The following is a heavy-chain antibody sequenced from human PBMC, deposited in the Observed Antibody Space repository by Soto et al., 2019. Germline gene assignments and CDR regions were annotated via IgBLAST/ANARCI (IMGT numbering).Heavy chain of an antibody. CDR2: MNPNSGNT. V-gene: IGHV1-8*01. CDR1: GYTFPSYD. D-gene: IGHD6-13*01. J-gene: IGHJ6*03. CDR3: ARDGEGLAAAGRGYMDV. Sequence: ASVKVSCKASGYTFPSYDINWVRQATGQGLEWMGWMNPNSGNTGYAQKFQGRVTMTRNTSISTAYMELSSLRSEDTAVYYCARDGEGLAAAGRGYMDVWGKGTTVTVSS.